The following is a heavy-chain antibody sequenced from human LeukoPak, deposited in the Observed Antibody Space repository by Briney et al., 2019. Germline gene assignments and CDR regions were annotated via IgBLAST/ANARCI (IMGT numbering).Heavy chain of an antibody. CDR3: ARGHGSGSYPDY. CDR2: IYHSGST. V-gene: IGHV4-38-2*02. J-gene: IGHJ4*02. CDR1: GYSISSGYY. D-gene: IGHD3-10*01. Sequence: PSETLSLTCTVSGYSISSGYYWGWIRQPPGKGLEWIGSIYHSGSTYYSPSLKSRVTISVDTSKNQFSLKLSSVTAADTAVYYCARGHGSGSYPDYWGQGTLVTVSS.